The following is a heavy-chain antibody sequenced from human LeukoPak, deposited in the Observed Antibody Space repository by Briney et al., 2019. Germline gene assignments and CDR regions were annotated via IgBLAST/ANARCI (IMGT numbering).Heavy chain of an antibody. CDR3: ATGDDFWSGFSQLDY. CDR2: IGSNGSTI. D-gene: IGHD3-3*01. V-gene: IGHV3-48*03. CDR1: GFTFSSYE. Sequence: TGGSLRLSCAASGFTFSSYEMSWVRQAPGKGLEWVSYIGSNGSTIYYADSVKGRFTISRDNAKNSLYLQMNGLRAEDTAVYYCATGDDFWSGFSQLDYWGQGTLVTVSS. J-gene: IGHJ4*02.